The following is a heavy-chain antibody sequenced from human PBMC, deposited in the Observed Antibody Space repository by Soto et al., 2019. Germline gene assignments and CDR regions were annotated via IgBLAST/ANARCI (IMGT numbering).Heavy chain of an antibody. CDR3: AKARFLEWLSIDY. CDR2: ISWNSGSI. D-gene: IGHD3-3*01. CDR1: GFTFDDYA. V-gene: IGHV3-9*01. J-gene: IGHJ4*02. Sequence: GGSLRLSCAASGFTFDDYAMHWVRQAPGKGLEWVSGISWNSGSIGYADSVKGRFTISRDNAKNSLYLQMNSLRAEDTALYYCAKARFLEWLSIDYWGQGTLVTVSS.